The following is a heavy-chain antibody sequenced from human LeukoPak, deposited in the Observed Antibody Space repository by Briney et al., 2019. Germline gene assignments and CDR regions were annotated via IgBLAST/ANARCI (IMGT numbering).Heavy chain of an antibody. Sequence: PSETLSLTCAVYGGSFSGYYWSWIRQPPGKGLEWIGEINHSGSTNYNPSLKSRVTISVDTSKNQFSLKLSSVTAADTAVYYCASSDSGYCEDAFDIRGQETMVTVSS. J-gene: IGHJ3*02. CDR3: ASSDSGYCEDAFDI. D-gene: IGHD3-22*01. V-gene: IGHV4-34*01. CDR1: GGSFSGYY. CDR2: INHSGST.